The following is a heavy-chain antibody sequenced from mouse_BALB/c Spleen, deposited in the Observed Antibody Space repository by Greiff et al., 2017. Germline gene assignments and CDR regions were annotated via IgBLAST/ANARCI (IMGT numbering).Heavy chain of an antibody. V-gene: IGHV2-9*02. D-gene: IGHD2-4*01. CDR3: ARDPMITTGYFDY. Sequence: QVQLKESGPGLVAPSQSLSITCTVSGFSLTSYGVHWVRQPPGKGLEWLGVIWAGGSTNYNSALMSRLSISKDNSKSQVFLKMNSLQTDDTAMYYCARDPMITTGYFDYWGQGTTLTVSS. CDR1: GFSLTSYG. J-gene: IGHJ2*01. CDR2: IWAGGST.